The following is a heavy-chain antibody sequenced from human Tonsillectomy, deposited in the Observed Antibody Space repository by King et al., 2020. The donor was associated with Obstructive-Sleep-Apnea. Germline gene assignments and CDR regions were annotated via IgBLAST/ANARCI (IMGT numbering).Heavy chain of an antibody. J-gene: IGHJ6*02. CDR1: GFTFSNAW. Sequence: VQLVESGGGLVKPGGSLRLSCAASGFTFSNAWMSWVRQAPGKGLEWVGRIKSKTDAGTTDYAAPVKGKFTISRDDSKNTLYLQMNSLKTEDTAVYYCSTAMPASSGLDYYYFYGMDVWGQGTTVTVSS. CDR2: IKSKTDAGTT. D-gene: IGHD6-19*01. CDR3: STAMPASSGLDYYYFYGMDV. V-gene: IGHV3-15*01.